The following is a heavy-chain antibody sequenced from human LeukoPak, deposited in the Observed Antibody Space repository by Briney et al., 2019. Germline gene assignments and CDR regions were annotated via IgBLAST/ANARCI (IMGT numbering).Heavy chain of an antibody. CDR3: AREISRVVVAATHGVGY. V-gene: IGHV3-21*01. CDR1: GFTFSSYS. D-gene: IGHD2-15*01. CDR2: ISSSSSYI. J-gene: IGHJ4*02. Sequence: PGGSLRLSCAASGFTFSSYSMNWVRQAPGKGLEWVSSISSSSSYIYYADSVKGRFTISRDNAKNSLYLQMNSLRAEDTAVYYCAREISRVVVAATHGVGYWGQGTLVTVSS.